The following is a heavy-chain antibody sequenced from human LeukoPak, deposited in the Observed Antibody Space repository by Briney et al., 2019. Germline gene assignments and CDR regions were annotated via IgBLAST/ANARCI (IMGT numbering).Heavy chain of an antibody. CDR2: IGSGSGDK. Sequence: GGSLRISCAASGFTFSIYSMNWVRQAPGKGREWVSRIGSGSGDKHYADSVNGRFTISRDNAKNSLDLQMDSLRGEDSAVYYCARDGGYDYGGNLDYWGQGTLVTVSS. V-gene: IGHV3-21*04. CDR1: GFTFSIYS. CDR3: ARDGGYDYGGNLDY. J-gene: IGHJ4*02. D-gene: IGHD4-23*01.